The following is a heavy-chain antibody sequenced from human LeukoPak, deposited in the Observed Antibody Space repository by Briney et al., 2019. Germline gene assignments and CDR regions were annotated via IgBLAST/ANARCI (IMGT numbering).Heavy chain of an antibody. CDR2: TYFSGRSNY. D-gene: IGHD5-18*01. CDR1: GGSISTYH. V-gene: IGHV4-59*01. Sequence: TSETLSLTCTVSGGSISTYHWNWIRQPPGKGLEWIGETYFSGRSNYNYNPSLKSRVTISVDTSNNQFSLEMPSVTAADTAVYYCARDRQHSYGSVLDPWGRGTLVTVSS. CDR3: ARDRQHSYGSVLDP. J-gene: IGHJ5*02.